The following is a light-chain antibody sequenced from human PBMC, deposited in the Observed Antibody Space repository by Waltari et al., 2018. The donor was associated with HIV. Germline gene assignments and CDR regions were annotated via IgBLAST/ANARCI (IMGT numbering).Light chain of an antibody. CDR2: RNN. Sequence: QAGLTQPPSVSKGLRQTATLTCTGNSNNVGNQGAACPQQHQGHPPKLLSYRNNNRPSGISERLSASRSGNTASLTITGLQPEDEADYYCSAWDSSLSAHWVFGGGTKLTVL. V-gene: IGLV10-54*01. J-gene: IGLJ3*02. CDR1: SNNVGNQG. CDR3: SAWDSSLSAHWV.